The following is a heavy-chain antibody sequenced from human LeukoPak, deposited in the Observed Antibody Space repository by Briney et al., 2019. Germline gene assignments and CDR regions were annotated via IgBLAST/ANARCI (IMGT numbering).Heavy chain of an antibody. CDR3: ARRPRNGDIYDGPPGLDY. CDR1: GESFSGYY. CDR2: INHSGST. V-gene: IGHV4-34*01. D-gene: IGHD5/OR15-5a*01. J-gene: IGHJ4*02. Sequence: PSETLSLTCAVYGESFSGYYWSWIRQPPGKGLEWIGEINHSGSTNYNPSLKSRVTISADTSKNQFSLKLTSLTAADTAMYYCARRPRNGDIYDGPPGLDYWGQGILVTVSS.